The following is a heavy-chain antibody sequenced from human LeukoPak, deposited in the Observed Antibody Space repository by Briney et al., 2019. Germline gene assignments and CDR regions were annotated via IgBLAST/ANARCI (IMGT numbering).Heavy chain of an antibody. D-gene: IGHD1-26*01. Sequence: GGSLRLSCAASGFTFRTYAMPWVRQAPGKGLEWVAFISFDGNSQHYGESVKGRFTVSRDNSKNTVYLQVNSLRAEDSAVYYCARQGSYSGSYFDLWGQGTLVIVSS. CDR2: ISFDGNSQ. CDR1: GFTFRTYA. J-gene: IGHJ4*02. CDR3: ARQGSYSGSYFDL. V-gene: IGHV3-30-3*01.